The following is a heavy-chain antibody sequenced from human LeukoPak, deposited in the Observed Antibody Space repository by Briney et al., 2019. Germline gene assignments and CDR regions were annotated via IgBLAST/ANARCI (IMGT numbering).Heavy chain of an antibody. CDR2: IRYDGSNK. D-gene: IGHD3-10*01. V-gene: IGHV3-30*02. J-gene: IGHJ5*02. CDR1: GFTLSSYG. Sequence: PGGSLRLSCAASGFTLSSYGMHWVRQAPGKGLEWVAFIRYDGSNKYYADSVKGRFTISRDNSKNTLYLQMNSLRAEDTAVYYCAKDKLLWFGELLGPNWFDPWGQGTLVTVSS. CDR3: AKDKLLWFGELLGPNWFDP.